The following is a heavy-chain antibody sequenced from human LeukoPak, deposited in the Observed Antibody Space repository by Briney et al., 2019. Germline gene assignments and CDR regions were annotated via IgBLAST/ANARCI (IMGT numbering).Heavy chain of an antibody. J-gene: IGHJ4*02. CDR3: ARGPTYCSSTSCYVGYFDY. V-gene: IGHV1-2*02. Sequence: EASVKVSCKASGYTFTGYYMHWVRQAPGQGLEWMGWINPNSGGTNYAQKFQGRVTMTRGTSISTAYMELSRLRSDDTAVYYCARGPTYCSSTSCYVGYFDYWGQGTLVTVSS. CDR1: GYTFTGYY. CDR2: INPNSGGT. D-gene: IGHD2-2*01.